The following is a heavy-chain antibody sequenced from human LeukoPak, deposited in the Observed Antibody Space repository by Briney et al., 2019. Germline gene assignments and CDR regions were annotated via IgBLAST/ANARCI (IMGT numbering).Heavy chain of an antibody. CDR3: AKVPIAVAGTYYFDY. V-gene: IGHV3-23*01. J-gene: IGHJ4*02. CDR1: GFTFSSYA. D-gene: IGHD6-19*01. CDR2: ISGSGGST. Sequence: PGGSLRLSCAASGFTFSSYAMSWVRQAPGKGLEGVSAISGSGGSTYYADSVKGRFTISRDNSKNTLYLQMNSLRAEDTAVYYCAKVPIAVAGTYYFDYWGQGTLVTVSS.